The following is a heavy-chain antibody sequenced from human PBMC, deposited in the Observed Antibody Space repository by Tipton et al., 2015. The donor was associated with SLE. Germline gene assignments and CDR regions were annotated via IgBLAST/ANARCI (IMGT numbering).Heavy chain of an antibody. J-gene: IGHJ5*01. CDR2: IRHDGSDE. Sequence: SLRLSCATSGFIFNHYGMQWVRQAPGRGPEWVGFIRHDGSDEHYADSVEGRFTISRDNANNVLFLEMNSLQVEDTAIYYCARGQRATTLIVGDSWGQGTLVTVS. D-gene: IGHD2-21*01. V-gene: IGHV3-33*01. CDR1: GFIFNHYG. CDR3: ARGQRATTLIVGDS.